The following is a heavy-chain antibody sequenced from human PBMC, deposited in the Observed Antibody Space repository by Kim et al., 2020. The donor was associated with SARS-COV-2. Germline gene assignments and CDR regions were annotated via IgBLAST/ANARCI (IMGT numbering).Heavy chain of an antibody. J-gene: IGHJ2*01. D-gene: IGHD1-26*01. CDR3: ARGSYSGRSWYFDL. Sequence: YNPSLESRVTTSIDTSKNQLSRKVTSVTAAYTAVYYCARGSYSGRSWYFDLWGRGTLVTVSS. V-gene: IGHV4-59*09.